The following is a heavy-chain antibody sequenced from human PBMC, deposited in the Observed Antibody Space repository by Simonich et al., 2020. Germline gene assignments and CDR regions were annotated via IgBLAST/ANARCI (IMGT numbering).Heavy chain of an antibody. Sequence: EVQLLESGGGLVQPGGSLRLSCAASGFTFSSYAMSWVRQAPGRGWGWVSAFSGSGGSTYYADSVKGRFTISRDNSKNTLYLQMNSLRAEDTAVYYCAKVGDSSSWYFDYWGQGTLVTVSS. CDR1: GFTFSSYA. D-gene: IGHD6-13*01. CDR2: FSGSGGST. V-gene: IGHV3-23*01. CDR3: AKVGDSSSWYFDY. J-gene: IGHJ4*02.